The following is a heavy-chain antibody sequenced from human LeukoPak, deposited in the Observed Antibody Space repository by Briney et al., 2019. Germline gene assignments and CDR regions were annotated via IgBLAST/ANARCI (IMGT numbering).Heavy chain of an antibody. D-gene: IGHD3-16*01. V-gene: IGHV3-53*01. J-gene: IGHJ4*02. CDR2: IYSGGST. CDR3: ARERYDYIWGSYSH. Sequence: PGGSLRLSCAASGLTVSSNYMSWVRQAPGKGLEWVSVIYSGGSTYYADSVKGRFTISRDNSKNTLYLQMNSLRAEDTAVYYCARERYDYIWGSYSHWGQGTLVTVSS. CDR1: GLTVSSNY.